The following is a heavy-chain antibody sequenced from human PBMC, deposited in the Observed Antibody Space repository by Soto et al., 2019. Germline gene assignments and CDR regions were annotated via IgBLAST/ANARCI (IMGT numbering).Heavy chain of an antibody. D-gene: IGHD3-3*01. CDR2: IKSKTDGGTT. CDR3: TTDSLVLRFLEWAFDP. CDR1: GFTFSNAW. V-gene: IGHV3-15*01. Sequence: EVQLVESGGGLVKPGGSLRLSCAASGFTFSNAWMSWVRQAPGKGLEWVGRIKSKTDGGTTDYAAPVKGRFTISRDDSKNTLYLQMNSLKTEDTAVYYCTTDSLVLRFLEWAFDPWGQETLVTVSS. J-gene: IGHJ5*02.